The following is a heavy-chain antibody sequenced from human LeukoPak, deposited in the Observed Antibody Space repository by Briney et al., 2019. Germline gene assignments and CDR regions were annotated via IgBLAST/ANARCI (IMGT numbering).Heavy chain of an antibody. CDR2: IYHSGST. D-gene: IGHD3-16*01. CDR1: GGSIGSNKW. V-gene: IGHV4-4*02. J-gene: IGHJ3*01. Sequence: SETLSLTCAVSGGSIGSNKWWSWVRQPPEKGLEWIGEIYHSGSTNYNPSLKSRVTISVDKSKNQFSLKLSSVTAADTAVYYCARRGGGDVDVWGQGTMVTVSS. CDR3: ARRGGGDVDV.